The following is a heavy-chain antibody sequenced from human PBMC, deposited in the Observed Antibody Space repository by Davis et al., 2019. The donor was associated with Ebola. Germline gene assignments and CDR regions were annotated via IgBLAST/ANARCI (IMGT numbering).Heavy chain of an antibody. Sequence: ASVKVSCKASGYTFTGYYMHWVRQAPGQGLEWMGWINPKRGGTNYARKFQGRVTMTRDTSISTAYMELSSLRSDDTAVYYCARARGGTEYDAFDIWGQGTMVTVSS. CDR2: INPKRGGT. J-gene: IGHJ3*02. D-gene: IGHD2-8*02. V-gene: IGHV1-2*02. CDR3: ARARGGTEYDAFDI. CDR1: GYTFTGYY.